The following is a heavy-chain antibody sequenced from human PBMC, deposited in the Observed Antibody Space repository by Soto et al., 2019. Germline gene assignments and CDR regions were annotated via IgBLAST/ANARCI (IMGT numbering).Heavy chain of an antibody. CDR2: ISAYNGNT. CDR3: ARDRGSSSSLLFDYYYYGMDV. CDR1: GYTFTSYG. V-gene: IGHV1-18*04. J-gene: IGHJ6*02. Sequence: GASVKVSCKASGYTFTSYGISWVRQAPGQGLEWMGWISAYNGNTNYAQKLQGRVTMTTDTSTSTAYMELRSLRSDDTAVYYCARDRGSSSSLLFDYYYYGMDVWGQGTTVTSP. D-gene: IGHD6-6*01.